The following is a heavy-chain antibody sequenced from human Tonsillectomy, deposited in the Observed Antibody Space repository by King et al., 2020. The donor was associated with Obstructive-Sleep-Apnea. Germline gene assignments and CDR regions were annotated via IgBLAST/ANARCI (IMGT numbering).Heavy chain of an antibody. Sequence: QVQLVESGGDVVQPGRSLRLSCAASGFTFSSYAMHWVRQAPGKWLEWVAVISYDGSNKYYADSVKGRFTISRDNSKNTLYLQMNSLRAEDTAVYYCARDYDGDYDFFAYWGQGTLVTVSS. CDR2: ISYDGSNK. V-gene: IGHV3-30-3*01. J-gene: IGHJ4*02. CDR3: ARDYDGDYDFFAY. CDR1: GFTFSSYA. D-gene: IGHD4-17*01.